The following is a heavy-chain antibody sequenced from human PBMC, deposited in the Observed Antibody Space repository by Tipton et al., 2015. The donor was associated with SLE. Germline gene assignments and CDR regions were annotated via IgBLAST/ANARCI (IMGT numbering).Heavy chain of an antibody. CDR2: INSDGSST. CDR1: GFTFSRFW. J-gene: IGHJ6*02. CDR3: AREFGYSTNGMDV. Sequence: SLRLSCAASGFTFSRFWMHWVRQAPGKGLVWVSRINSDGSSTTYADSVKGRFTISRDNAKNTLYLLMNSLRAEDTAVYYCAREFGYSTNGMDVWGQGTTVTVSS. D-gene: IGHD6-13*01. V-gene: IGHV3-74*01.